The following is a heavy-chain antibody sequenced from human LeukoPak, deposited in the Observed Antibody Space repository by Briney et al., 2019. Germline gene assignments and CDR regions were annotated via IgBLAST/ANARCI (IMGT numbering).Heavy chain of an antibody. D-gene: IGHD2-21*02. CDR1: GFTFSSYA. V-gene: IGHV3-23*01. J-gene: IGHJ4*02. Sequence: PGGSLRLSCAAAGFTFSSYAMTWVRQAPGEGLEWVSSISGSSLDTYYTASVKGRFTITRDNSKNMLYLEMNSLRAEDTAVYYCAKGIEDCLDYWGQGTLVTVSS. CDR3: AKGIEDCLDY. CDR2: ISGSSLDT.